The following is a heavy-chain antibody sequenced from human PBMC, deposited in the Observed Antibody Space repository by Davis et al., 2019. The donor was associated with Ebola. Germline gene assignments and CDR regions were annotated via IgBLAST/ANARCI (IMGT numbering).Heavy chain of an antibody. D-gene: IGHD2-2*01. Sequence: PGGSLRLSCVVYGGSFSGYYWSWVRQAPGKGLEWVSAISTGGGSSYYADSVKGRFTISRDTSKNTLYLQMNSLRAEDTALYYCVKDRELHCASTTCFGGFDHWGQGTLVTVSS. J-gene: IGHJ4*02. CDR3: VKDRELHCASTTCFGGFDH. CDR2: ISTGGGSS. CDR1: GGSFSGYY. V-gene: IGHV3-23*01.